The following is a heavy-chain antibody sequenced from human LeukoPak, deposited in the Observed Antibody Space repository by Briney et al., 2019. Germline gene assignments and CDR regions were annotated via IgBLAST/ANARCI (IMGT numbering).Heavy chain of an antibody. J-gene: IGHJ4*02. CDR2: IYHSGST. CDR1: GGSISSNNW. Sequence: SGTLSLTCAVSGGSISSNNWWSWVRPPPGKGLEWIGEIYHSGSTNYNPSLKSRVTISVDKSKNQFSLKLSFVTAADTAVYYCARAFSSSWSPKPLFDYWGQGTLVTVSS. V-gene: IGHV4-4*02. CDR3: ARAFSSSWSPKPLFDY. D-gene: IGHD6-13*01.